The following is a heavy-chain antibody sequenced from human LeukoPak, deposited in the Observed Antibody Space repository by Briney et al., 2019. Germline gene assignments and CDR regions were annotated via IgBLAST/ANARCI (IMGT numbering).Heavy chain of an antibody. J-gene: IGHJ4*02. CDR3: ARGAPGY. CDR1: GGSFSSYP. V-gene: IGHV4-34*12. CDR2: IIHSGST. D-gene: IGHD4/OR15-4a*01. Sequence: PSETLSLTCAVYGGSFSSYPWTWIRQPPGKGLEWIGQIIHSGSTKYNPSLNGRVTMSVDTSKNQFSLKLTSVTAADTAVYYRARGAPGYWGQGTLVTVSS.